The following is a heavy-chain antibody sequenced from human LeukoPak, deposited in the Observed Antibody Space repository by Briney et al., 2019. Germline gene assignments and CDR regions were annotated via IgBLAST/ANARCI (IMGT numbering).Heavy chain of an antibody. CDR2: IIPILGIA. D-gene: IGHD4-11*01. CDR3: ARPGPLLMFLHETTGDEDAFDI. CDR1: GGTFSSYA. J-gene: IGHJ3*02. Sequence: SVKVSCKASGGTFSSYAISWVRQAPGQGLEWMGRIIPILGIANYAQKFQGRVTITADKSTSTAYMELSSLRSEDTAVYYCARPGPLLMFLHETTGDEDAFDIWGQGTMVTVSS. V-gene: IGHV1-69*04.